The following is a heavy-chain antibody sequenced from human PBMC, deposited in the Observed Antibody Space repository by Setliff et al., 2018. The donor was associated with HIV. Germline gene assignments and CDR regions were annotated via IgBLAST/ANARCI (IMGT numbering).Heavy chain of an antibody. CDR3: AKADDGAAAGPDS. D-gene: IGHD6-13*01. Sequence: GGSLRLSCAASGFAFSTYWMSWVRQAPGKGLEWVAIIKQDERRYVDSVKGRFTISRDDARNSLYLQMNNLRVEDTAVYYCAKADDGAAAGPDSWGQGTLVTVSS. CDR1: GFAFSTYW. CDR2: IKQDER. V-gene: IGHV3-7*01. J-gene: IGHJ5*01.